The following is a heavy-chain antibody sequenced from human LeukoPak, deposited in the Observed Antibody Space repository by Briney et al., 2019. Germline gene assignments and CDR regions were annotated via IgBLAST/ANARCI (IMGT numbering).Heavy chain of an antibody. CDR2: IKQDGSEK. CDR3: AREGGYYYDSSPY. Sequence: GGSLRLSCAASGFTFSSYWMSWVRQAPGKGLEWVANIKQDGSEKYYVDSVKGRFTISRDNAKNSLYLQMNSLRAEDTAVYYCAREGGYYYDSSPYWGQGTLVTVSS. D-gene: IGHD3-22*01. CDR1: GFTFSSYW. J-gene: IGHJ4*02. V-gene: IGHV3-7*01.